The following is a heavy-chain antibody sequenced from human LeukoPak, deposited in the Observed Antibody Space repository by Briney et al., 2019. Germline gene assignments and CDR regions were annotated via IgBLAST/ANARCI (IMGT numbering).Heavy chain of an antibody. CDR2: IYNRGST. J-gene: IGHJ4*02. Sequence: SETLSLTCTVSGGSISSYYWSWIRQPPGKGLEWIGNIYNRGSTKYNPSLKSRVTISVDTSKNQFSLRLSSVTAADTAVYYCARGRTFDNWGQGTLVTVSS. CDR3: ARGRTFDN. V-gene: IGHV4-59*01. CDR1: GGSISSYY.